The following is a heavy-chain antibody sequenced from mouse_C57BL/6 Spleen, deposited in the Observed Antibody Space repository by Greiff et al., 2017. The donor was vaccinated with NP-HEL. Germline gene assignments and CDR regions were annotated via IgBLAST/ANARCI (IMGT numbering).Heavy chain of an antibody. CDR1: GYAFSSSW. CDR3: ARAYYSNYETFAY. J-gene: IGHJ3*01. D-gene: IGHD2-5*01. V-gene: IGHV1-82*01. Sequence: QVQLQQSGPELVKPGASVKISCKASGYAFSSSWMNWVKQRPGKGLEWIGRIYPGDGDTTYNGKFKGKATLTADKPSSTAYMQLSSLTSEDSSVYFCARAYYSNYETFAYWGQGALVTVAA. CDR2: IYPGDGDT.